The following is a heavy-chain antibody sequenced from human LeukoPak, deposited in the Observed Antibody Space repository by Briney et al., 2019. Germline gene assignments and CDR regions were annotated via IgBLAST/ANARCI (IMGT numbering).Heavy chain of an antibody. CDR3: AGGGSMVRGVLGLDP. CDR2: INPSGGST. V-gene: IGHV1-46*01. D-gene: IGHD3-10*01. Sequence: ASVKVSCKASGYTFTSYYMHWVRQAPGQGLEWMGIINPSGGSTGYAQKFQGRVTMTRDTSTRTDYMELSSLRSEDTAVYYWAGGGSMVRGVLGLDPWGQGTLVTVSS. CDR1: GYTFTSYY. J-gene: IGHJ5*02.